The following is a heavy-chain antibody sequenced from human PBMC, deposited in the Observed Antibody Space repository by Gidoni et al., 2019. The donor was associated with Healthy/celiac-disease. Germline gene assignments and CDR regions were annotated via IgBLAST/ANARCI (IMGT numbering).Heavy chain of an antibody. CDR2: IWYDGSNK. CDR1: GFTFSSYG. J-gene: IGHJ5*02. V-gene: IGHV3-33*01. Sequence: QVQLVESGGGVVQPGRSLRLSCAASGFTFSSYGMHWVRQAPGKGLEWVAVIWYDGSNKYYADSVKGRFTISRDNSKNTLYLQMNSLRAEDTAVYYCARTLGYCSSTSCYGGRYNWFDPWGQGTLVTVSS. CDR3: ARTLGYCSSTSCYGGRYNWFDP. D-gene: IGHD2-2*01.